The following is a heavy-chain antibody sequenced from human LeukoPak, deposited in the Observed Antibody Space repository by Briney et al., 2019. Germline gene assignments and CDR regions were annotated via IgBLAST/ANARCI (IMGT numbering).Heavy chain of an antibody. D-gene: IGHD2-15*01. CDR3: AAIAGTDYYGMDV. J-gene: IGHJ6*02. CDR1: GFTFSSYS. Sequence: PGGSLRLSCAASGFTFSSYSVNWVRQAPGKGLEWVSSISSSSSYIYYADSVKGRFTISRDNAKNSLYLQMNSLRAEDTAVYYCAAIAGTDYYGMDVWGQGTTVTVSS. CDR2: ISSSSSYI. V-gene: IGHV3-21*01.